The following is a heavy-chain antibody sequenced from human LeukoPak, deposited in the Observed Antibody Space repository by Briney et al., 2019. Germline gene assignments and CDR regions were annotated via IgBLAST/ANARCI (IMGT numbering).Heavy chain of an antibody. J-gene: IGHJ4*02. D-gene: IGHD6-19*01. CDR1: GYTFTSYY. CDR3: ARGPTQQWLGH. Sequence: ASVKVSCKASGYTFTSYYMHWVRQAPGEGLEWMGIINPSGGSTSYAQKFQGRVTITADKSTSTAYMELSRLRSDDTAVYYCARGPTQQWLGHWGQGTLVTVSS. V-gene: IGHV1-46*01. CDR2: INPSGGST.